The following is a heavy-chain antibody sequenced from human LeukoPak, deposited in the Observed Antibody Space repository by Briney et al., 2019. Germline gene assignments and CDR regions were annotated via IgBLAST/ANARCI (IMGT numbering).Heavy chain of an antibody. Sequence: SETLSRTCTVSGASISSGHYWGWIRQPPGKGLEWIGSVYHSGTIYYNPSLKSRVTISVDTSKNQFSLKLSSVTAADTALYYCARQRRSGSYYDAFHIWGQGTMVTVSS. D-gene: IGHD1-26*01. CDR3: ARQRRSGSYYDAFHI. J-gene: IGHJ3*02. CDR2: VYHSGTI. V-gene: IGHV4-38-2*02. CDR1: GASISSGHY.